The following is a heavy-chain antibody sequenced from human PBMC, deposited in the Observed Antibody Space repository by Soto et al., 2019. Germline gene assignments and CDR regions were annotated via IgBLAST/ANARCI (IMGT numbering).Heavy chain of an antibody. D-gene: IGHD3-10*01. CDR3: AITMVRGAIPYYYYYMDV. CDR2: IYYSGST. V-gene: IGHV4-39*01. Sequence: SETLSLTCTVSGGSISSSSYYWGWIRQPPGKGLEWIGSIYYSGSTYYNPSLKSRVTISVDTSKNQFSLKLSSVTAADTAVYYCAITMVRGAIPYYYYYMDVWGKGTTVTVSS. CDR1: GGSISSSSYY. J-gene: IGHJ6*03.